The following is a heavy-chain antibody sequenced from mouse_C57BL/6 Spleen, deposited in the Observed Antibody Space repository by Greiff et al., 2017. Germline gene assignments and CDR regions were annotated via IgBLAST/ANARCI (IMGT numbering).Heavy chain of an antibody. D-gene: IGHD1-1*01. CDR3: ARGIYYYGSRPLYYFDY. V-gene: IGHV1-55*01. CDR2: IYPGSGST. Sequence: VQLQQPGAELVKPGASVKMSCKASGYTFTSYWITWVKQRPGQGLEWIGDIYPGSGSTNYNEKFKSKATLTADTSSSPAYMQLSSLTSEDSAVYYCARGIYYYGSRPLYYFDYWGQGTTRTVSS. CDR1: GYTFTSYW. J-gene: IGHJ2*01.